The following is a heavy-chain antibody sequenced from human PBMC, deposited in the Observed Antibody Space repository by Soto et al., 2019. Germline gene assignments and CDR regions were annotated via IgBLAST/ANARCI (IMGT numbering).Heavy chain of an antibody. V-gene: IGHV4-4*07. CDR3: ARGGIQLSSAFDY. J-gene: IGHJ4*02. D-gene: IGHD5-18*01. CDR2: IYTSGST. Sequence: SETLSLTCSVSGTSVSNYYWSWIRQPAGKGLEHIGRIYTSGSTSYNPSLKSRVTMSMDTSQTQIYLNLTSVTAADTAVYYCARGGIQLSSAFDYWGQGTQVTVSS. CDR1: GTSVSNYY.